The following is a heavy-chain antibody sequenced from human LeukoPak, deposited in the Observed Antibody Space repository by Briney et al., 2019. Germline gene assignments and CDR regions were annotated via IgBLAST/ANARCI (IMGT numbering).Heavy chain of an antibody. Sequence: GGSLRLSCTVSGFTFSSYWMSWVRQAPGKGLEWVANIKQDGSEKYYVDSVKGRFTISRDNAKNSLYQQMNSLRAEDTAMYYCARKNGLDVWGQGTTVTVSS. CDR2: IKQDGSEK. J-gene: IGHJ6*02. CDR1: GFTFSSYW. CDR3: ARKNGLDV. V-gene: IGHV3-7*01.